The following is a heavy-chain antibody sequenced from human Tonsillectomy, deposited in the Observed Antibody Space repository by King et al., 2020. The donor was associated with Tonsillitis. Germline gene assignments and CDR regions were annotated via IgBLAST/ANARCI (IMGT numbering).Heavy chain of an antibody. Sequence: VQLQQWGAGLLKPSETLSLTCAVYGGSFRGYYWSWIRQPPGKGLEWIAEINHSGSSNYNPSLMRRATVSVDTSKNQIYLRVTSMTASDTAVYYCARDAAAASKFSGFDPWGQGTLVTISS. D-gene: IGHD6-13*01. V-gene: IGHV4-34*01. J-gene: IGHJ5*02. CDR2: INHSGSS. CDR1: GGSFRGYY. CDR3: ARDAAAASKFSGFDP.